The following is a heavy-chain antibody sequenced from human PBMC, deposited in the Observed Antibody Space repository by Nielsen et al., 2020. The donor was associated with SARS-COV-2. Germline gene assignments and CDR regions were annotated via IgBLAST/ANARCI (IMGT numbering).Heavy chain of an antibody. CDR2: IDPSDSYT. CDR3: ASNIVVVLSDYYYYGMDV. CDR1: GYSFTSYW. Sequence: KVSCKGSGYSFTSYWIGWVRQMPGKGLEWMGRIDPSDSYTNYSPSFQGHVTISADKSISTAYLQWSSPKASDTAMYYCASNIVVVLSDYYYYGMDVWGQGTTVTVSS. V-gene: IGHV5-10-1*01. J-gene: IGHJ6*02. D-gene: IGHD2-2*01.